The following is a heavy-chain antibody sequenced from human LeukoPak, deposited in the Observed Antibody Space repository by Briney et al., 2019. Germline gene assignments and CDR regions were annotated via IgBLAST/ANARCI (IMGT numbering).Heavy chain of an antibody. CDR1: GFTFSSYA. J-gene: IGHJ4*02. Sequence: GGSLRLSCAASGFTFSSYAMSWVRQAPGKGLEWVANIKQDGSEKYYVDSVKGRFTISRDNAKNSLYLQMNSLRAEDTAVYYCAREMITFGGVIVDYFDYWGQGTLVTVSS. V-gene: IGHV3-7*01. CDR2: IKQDGSEK. D-gene: IGHD3-16*02. CDR3: AREMITFGGVIVDYFDY.